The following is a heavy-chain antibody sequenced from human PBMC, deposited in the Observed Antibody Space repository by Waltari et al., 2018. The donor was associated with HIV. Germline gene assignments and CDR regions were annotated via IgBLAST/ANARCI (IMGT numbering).Heavy chain of an antibody. D-gene: IGHD6-13*01. J-gene: IGHJ5*02. V-gene: IGHV3-21*01. CDR3: ARDSRDNSWSLNFFDP. Sequence: EVQLVESGGGPVKPGGPLRLSGRASGFPFNSYSRDWVRQAPGKGLEWISSISSSGTFTHYADSVKGRFTISRDNANKSVYLQMNSLRAEDTAVYYCARDSRDNSWSLNFFDPWGQGTLVTVSS. CDR2: ISSSGTFT. CDR1: GFPFNSYS.